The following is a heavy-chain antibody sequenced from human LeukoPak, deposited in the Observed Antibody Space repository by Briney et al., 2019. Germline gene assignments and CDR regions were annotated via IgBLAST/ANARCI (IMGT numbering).Heavy chain of an antibody. J-gene: IGHJ3*02. CDR3: ARRASGATLGVVTTRNDAFDI. CDR2: IYPDDSDT. D-gene: IGHD3-3*01. V-gene: IGHV5-51*01. Sequence: GESLKISCKGSGYSFITYWIGWVRQMPGKGLEWMGIIYPDDSDTRYSPSFQGQVTISADKSISTAYLQWSSLKASDTAMYYCARRASGATLGVVTTRNDAFDIWGQGTLVTVSS. CDR1: GYSFITYW.